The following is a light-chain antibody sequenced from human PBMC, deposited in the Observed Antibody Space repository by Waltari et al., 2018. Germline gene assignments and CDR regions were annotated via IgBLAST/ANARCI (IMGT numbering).Light chain of an antibody. CDR2: KDS. CDR3: QSADSSGTQGV. V-gene: IGLV3-25*03. CDR1: ALPKQY. J-gene: IGLJ1*01. Sequence: SYELTQPPSVSVSPRQTARITCSGDALPKQYAYWYQQKPDQAPVLLIYKDSERPPGIPGRFSGSSSGTTVTLTISGVQADDEADYYCQSADSSGTQGVFGTGTKVTVL.